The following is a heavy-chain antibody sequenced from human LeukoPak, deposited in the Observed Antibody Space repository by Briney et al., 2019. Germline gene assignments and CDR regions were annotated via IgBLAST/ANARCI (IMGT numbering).Heavy chain of an antibody. CDR2: INTSCGGT. J-gene: IGHJ4*02. Sequence: AAVKVSCKASGYTFTSYYMHWVRPTPGQGLEWVGIINTSCGGTTYAQKVQGRVTMTRDTSTSTVYVELSSLTSVDTAVYYCAREEGAAAGTGIDYWGQGTLVTVSS. V-gene: IGHV1-46*01. CDR3: AREEGAAAGTGIDY. CDR1: GYTFTSYY. D-gene: IGHD6-13*01.